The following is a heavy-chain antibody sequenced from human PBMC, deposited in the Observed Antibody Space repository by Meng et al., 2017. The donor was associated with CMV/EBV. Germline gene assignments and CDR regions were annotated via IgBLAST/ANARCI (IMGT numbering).Heavy chain of an antibody. J-gene: IGHJ6*02. CDR1: GFTFSSYA. CDR3: ARDYEYYDFWRGYYTRGYYYYGMDV. D-gene: IGHD3-3*01. CDR2: ISYDGSNK. Sequence: GESLKISCAASGFTFSSYAMHWVRQAPGKGLEWVAVISYDGSNKYYADSVKGRFTISRDNSKNTLYLQMNSLRAEDTAVYYCARDYEYYDFWRGYYTRGYYYYGMDVWGQGTTVTVSS. V-gene: IGHV3-30*04.